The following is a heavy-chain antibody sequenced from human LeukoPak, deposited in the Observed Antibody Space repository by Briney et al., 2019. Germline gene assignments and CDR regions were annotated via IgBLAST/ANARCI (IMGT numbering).Heavy chain of an antibody. CDR3: ARDGDSYYYDSSGYPGIDY. D-gene: IGHD3-22*01. CDR1: GYTFNGYY. V-gene: IGHV1-2*02. Sequence: VKVSCKASGYTFNGYYMHWVRQAPGQGLEWMGWINPNSGGTNYAQKFQGRVTMTRDTSISTAYMELSRLRSDDTAVYYCARDGDSYYYDSSGYPGIDYWGQGTLVTVSS. CDR2: INPNSGGT. J-gene: IGHJ4*02.